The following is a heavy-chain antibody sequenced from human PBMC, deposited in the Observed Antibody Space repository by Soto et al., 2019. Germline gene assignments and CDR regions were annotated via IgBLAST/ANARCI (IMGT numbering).Heavy chain of an antibody. CDR2: ISAYSGDT. CDR1: GYPFTGYS. D-gene: IGHD4-17*01. J-gene: IGHJ4*02. V-gene: IGHV1-18*01. CDR3: ARPSGSYGDYAWSLKY. Sequence: QIQLVQSGAEVKKPGASVKVSCKASGYPFTGYSVGWVRQAPGQGPEWMGWISAYSGDTYYAQRFQDRLTRTTDASTSTAYMDLRSLRSDDTAVYYCARPSGSYGDYAWSLKYWGQGTLVTVSS.